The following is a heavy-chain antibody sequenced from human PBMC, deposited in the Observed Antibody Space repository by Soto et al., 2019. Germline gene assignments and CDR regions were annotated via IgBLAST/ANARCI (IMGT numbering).Heavy chain of an antibody. CDR1: GFTFADYA. Sequence: EVQLVESGGGLVQPGRALRLSCAASGFTFADYAMHWVRQAPWKGLAWVSGLSWNSGSIGYADSVKGRFTISRDNAKNCLYLQMNSLRAEDTALYYCAKAMAGLDYWGQGTLVTVSS. D-gene: IGHD6-19*01. J-gene: IGHJ4*02. CDR3: AKAMAGLDY. V-gene: IGHV3-9*01. CDR2: LSWNSGSI.